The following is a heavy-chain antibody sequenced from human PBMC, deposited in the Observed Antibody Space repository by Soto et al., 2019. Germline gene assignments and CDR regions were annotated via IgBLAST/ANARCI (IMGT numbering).Heavy chain of an antibody. V-gene: IGHV3-23*01. CDR3: AKDRYIVVVVATFDY. CDR2: ISGSGGST. J-gene: IGHJ4*02. D-gene: IGHD2-15*01. CDR1: GFTFSSYA. Sequence: GGSLRLSCAASGFTFSSYAMSWVRQAPGKGLEWVSAISGSGGSTHYADSVKGRFTISRDNSKNTLYLQMNSLRAEDTAVYYCAKDRYIVVVVATFDYWGQGTLVTVSS.